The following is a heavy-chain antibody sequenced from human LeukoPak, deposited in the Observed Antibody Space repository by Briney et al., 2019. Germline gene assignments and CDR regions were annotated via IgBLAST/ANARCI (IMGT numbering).Heavy chain of an antibody. D-gene: IGHD5-24*01. Sequence: GGSLRLSCAASGFTFDDYARHWVRQAPGKGLEWVSGISWNSGSIGYADSVKGRFTISRDNAKNSLYLQMNSLRAEDTALYYCAKDLFPPEMGYGMDVWGQGTTVTVSS. J-gene: IGHJ6*02. CDR3: AKDLFPPEMGYGMDV. V-gene: IGHV3-9*01. CDR2: ISWNSGSI. CDR1: GFTFDDYA.